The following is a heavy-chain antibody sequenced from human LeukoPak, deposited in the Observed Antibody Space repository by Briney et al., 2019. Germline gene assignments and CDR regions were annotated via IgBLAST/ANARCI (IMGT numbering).Heavy chain of an antibody. Sequence: GGSLRLSCAASEVSFSSYDMSWVRQTLEEGLEWLLSISGAGVTFYTESVMGRFTTTRDKSKNTQDLQISSLRTDDTDIYYCAKGPNFGSWRAVHYWGQGSLVTVSS. D-gene: IGHD3-10*01. CDR1: EVSFSSYD. CDR3: AKGPNFGSWRAVHY. CDR2: ISGAGVT. J-gene: IGHJ4*02. V-gene: IGHV3-23*01.